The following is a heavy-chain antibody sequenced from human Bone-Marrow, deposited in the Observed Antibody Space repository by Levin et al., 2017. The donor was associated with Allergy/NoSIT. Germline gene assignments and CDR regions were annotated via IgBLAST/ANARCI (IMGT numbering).Heavy chain of an antibody. J-gene: IGHJ5*02. CDR3: AREDPLAHGSSIDL. V-gene: IGHV1-69*13. D-gene: IGHD3-10*01. Sequence: SVKVSCKASGTTFSSYAIIWVRQAPGHGLEWMGEISPLFGTANYAQKFQGRVTITADESTSTAYMQMSSLRSEDTAVYFCAREDPLAHGSSIDLWGQGTLVTVAS. CDR1: GTTFSSYA. CDR2: ISPLFGTA.